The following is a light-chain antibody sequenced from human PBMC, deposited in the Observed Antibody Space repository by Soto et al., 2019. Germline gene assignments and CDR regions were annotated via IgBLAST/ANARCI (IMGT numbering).Light chain of an antibody. CDR3: TSYSSSSTFYV. CDR2: QVS. V-gene: IGLV2-14*01. J-gene: IGLJ1*01. CDR1: SXDIGGYYY. Sequence: QSVLTQPASVSGSPGQSITISCTGSSXDIGGYYYVSWYQHHPGKAPKLMIYQVSNRPSGVSNRFSGSKSGNTASLTISGLQAEDEADYYCTSYSSSSTFYVFGAGTKVTVL.